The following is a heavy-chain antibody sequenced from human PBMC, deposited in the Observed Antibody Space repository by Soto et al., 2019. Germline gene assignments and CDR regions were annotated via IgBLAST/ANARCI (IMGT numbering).Heavy chain of an antibody. D-gene: IGHD1-26*01. Sequence: SETLSLTCTVSGGSISSYYWSWIRQPPGKGLEWIGYIYYSGSTNYNPSLKSRVTISVDTSKNQFSLKLSSVTAADTAVYYCARAGIVNSINWLDPRAQGTLVTGSA. CDR3: ARAGIVNSINWLDP. J-gene: IGHJ5*02. CDR2: IYYSGST. CDR1: GGSISSYY. V-gene: IGHV4-59*01.